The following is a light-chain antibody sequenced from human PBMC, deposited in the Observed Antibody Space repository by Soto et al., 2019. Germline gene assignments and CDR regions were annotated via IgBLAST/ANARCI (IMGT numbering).Light chain of an antibody. CDR3: SSYTNSSSLGV. J-gene: IGLJ3*02. Sequence: QSALTQPASVSVSPGQSITISCTGTSSDVGGYYHVSWYQQHPGKAPKLMIYEVSNRPSGVSNRFSGSKSGNTASLTISGLQAEDEADYYCSSYTNSSSLGVFGGGTQLTVL. CDR1: SSDVGGYYH. CDR2: EVS. V-gene: IGLV2-14*01.